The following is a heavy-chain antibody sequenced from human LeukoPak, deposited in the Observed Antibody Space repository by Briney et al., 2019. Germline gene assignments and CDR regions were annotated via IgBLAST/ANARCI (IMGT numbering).Heavy chain of an antibody. CDR1: GFTFSSYG. J-gene: IGHJ4*02. CDR3: AKDSPLDY. CDR2: ISYDGSNK. Sequence: GGSLRLSCAASGFTFSSYGMHWVRQAPGKGLEWVAVISYDGSNKYYADSVKGRFTISRDNSKNTLYLQMNSLRAEDTAVYYCAKDSPLDYRGQGTLVTVSS. V-gene: IGHV3-30*18.